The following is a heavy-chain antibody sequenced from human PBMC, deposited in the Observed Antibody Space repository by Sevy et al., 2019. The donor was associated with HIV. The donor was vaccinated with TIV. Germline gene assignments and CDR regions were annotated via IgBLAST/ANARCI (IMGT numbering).Heavy chain of an antibody. D-gene: IGHD3-3*01. J-gene: IGHJ6*02. V-gene: IGHV3-23*01. CDR2: ISGSGGST. CDR1: GFTFSSYA. Sequence: GGSLRLSCAASGFTFSSYAMSWVRQALGKGLEWVSAISGSGGSTYYADSVKGRFTISRDNSKNTLYLQMNSLRAEDTAVYYCAKEITIFGVVINGMDVWGQGTTVTVSS. CDR3: AKEITIFGVVINGMDV.